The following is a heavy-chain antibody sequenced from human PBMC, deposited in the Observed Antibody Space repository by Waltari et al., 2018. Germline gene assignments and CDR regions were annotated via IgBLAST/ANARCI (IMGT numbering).Heavy chain of an antibody. V-gene: IGHV4-39*01. CDR1: GVSITGDLQY. J-gene: IGHJ3*01. Sequence: QLQLQASGPRRVNATETLSLIWRVCGVSITGDLQYLACIRQSPGQGLAWIGTVSYSGTTYISPSLKSRVSVSRDTSKNQVSLILGSVTAADMAVYYCATYIGASVGTAAFDVWGQGTMVTVSS. CDR2: VSYSGTT. D-gene: IGHD5-12*01. CDR3: ATYIGASVGTAAFDV.